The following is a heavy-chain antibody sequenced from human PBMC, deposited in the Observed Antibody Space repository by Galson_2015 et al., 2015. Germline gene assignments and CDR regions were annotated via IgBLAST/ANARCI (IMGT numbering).Heavy chain of an antibody. CDR2: IYTSGST. J-gene: IGHJ5*02. Sequence: TLSLTCTVSGGSISSGSYYWSWIRQPAGKGLEWIGRIYTSGSTNYNPSLKSRVTISVDTPKTQFSLKLSSVTAADTAVYYCARGYCSGGSCYDAWGQGTLATVSS. D-gene: IGHD2-15*01. CDR3: ARGYCSGGSCYDA. V-gene: IGHV4-61*02. CDR1: GGSISSGSYY.